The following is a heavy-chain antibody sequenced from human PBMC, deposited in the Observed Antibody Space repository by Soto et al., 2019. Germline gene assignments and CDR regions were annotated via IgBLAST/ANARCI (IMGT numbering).Heavy chain of an antibody. D-gene: IGHD3-3*01. Sequence: QVHLEQWGAGLLKSSETLSLTCAVYGGSLSGFYWSWVRQSPGKGLEWIGEINHSGSTNYNPSLKTRVTISVDTSKHQFSLRLSSVTAADSAIYYCASYHYYDFWIGSRHYMDVWGKGTTVTVSS. J-gene: IGHJ6*03. V-gene: IGHV4-34*01. CDR3: ASYHYYDFWIGSRHYMDV. CDR2: INHSGST. CDR1: GGSLSGFY.